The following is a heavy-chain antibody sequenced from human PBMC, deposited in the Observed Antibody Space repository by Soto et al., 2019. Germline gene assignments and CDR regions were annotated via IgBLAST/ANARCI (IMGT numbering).Heavy chain of an antibody. Sequence: VRLSCAASGFSISDYGMEWVRQAPGKGLEWVALISYDGSNTYYADSVKGRFTISRDNSKDTLLLQMTGLRREDTAVYYCAKGAGDRLSLGMDVWGQGTTVTVSS. D-gene: IGHD1-26*01. V-gene: IGHV3-30*18. CDR3: AKGAGDRLSLGMDV. CDR1: GFSISDYG. CDR2: ISYDGSNT. J-gene: IGHJ6*02.